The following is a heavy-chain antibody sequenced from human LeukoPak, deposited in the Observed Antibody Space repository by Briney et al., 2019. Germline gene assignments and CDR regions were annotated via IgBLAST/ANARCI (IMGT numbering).Heavy chain of an antibody. CDR1: GFTFSSYS. V-gene: IGHV3-21*04. CDR3: ARDHGGIVVVPAAIEF. D-gene: IGHD2-2*02. Sequence: GGSLRLSCAASGFTFSSYSMNWVRQAPGKGLEWVSSISSSSSYIYYADSVKGRFTISRDNAKNSLYLQMNSLRAEDTAVYYCARDHGGIVVVPAAIEFWGQGTLVTVSS. J-gene: IGHJ4*02. CDR2: ISSSSSYI.